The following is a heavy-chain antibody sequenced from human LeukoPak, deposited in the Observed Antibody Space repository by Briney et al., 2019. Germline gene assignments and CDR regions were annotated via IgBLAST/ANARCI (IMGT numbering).Heavy chain of an antibody. CDR1: GFTFDDYA. CDR3: AKAGYSYGLSPHFDY. Sequence: GRSLRLSCAASGFTFDDYAMHGLPQAPGKALEWCSGISWDSGSIGSADSVKGRFTISRDNAKNSLYLQMNRLRAEDMALYYCAKAGYSYGLSPHFDYWGQGTLATVSS. D-gene: IGHD5-18*01. J-gene: IGHJ4*02. CDR2: ISWDSGSI. V-gene: IGHV3-9*03.